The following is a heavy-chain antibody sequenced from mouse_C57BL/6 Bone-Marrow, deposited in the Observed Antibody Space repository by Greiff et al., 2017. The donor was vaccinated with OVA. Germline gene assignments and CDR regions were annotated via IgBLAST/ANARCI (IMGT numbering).Heavy chain of an antibody. CDR2: IRNKANGYTT. Sequence: LVESGGGLVQPGGSLSLSCAASGFTFTDYYMSWVRQPPGKALEWLGFIRNKANGYTTEYSASVKGRFTISRDNSQSILYLQMNALRAEDSATYYCARYYYGTSDYWGQGTTLTVSS. V-gene: IGHV7-3*01. J-gene: IGHJ2*01. D-gene: IGHD1-1*01. CDR3: ARYYYGTSDY. CDR1: GFTFTDYY.